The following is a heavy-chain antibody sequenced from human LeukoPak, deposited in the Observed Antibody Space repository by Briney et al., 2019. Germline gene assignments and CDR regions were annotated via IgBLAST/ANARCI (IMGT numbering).Heavy chain of an antibody. CDR2: ISYDGSNE. J-gene: IGHJ5*02. V-gene: IGHV3-30*03. CDR3: ARDSAQLAAAGTVWFDP. D-gene: IGHD6-13*01. Sequence: GGSLRLSCAASGFTFSSYGMHWVRQAPGKGLEWVAVISYDGSNEYYADSVKGRFTISRDNSKNTLYLQMNSLRAEDTAVYYCARDSAQLAAAGTVWFDPWGQGTLVTVSS. CDR1: GFTFSSYG.